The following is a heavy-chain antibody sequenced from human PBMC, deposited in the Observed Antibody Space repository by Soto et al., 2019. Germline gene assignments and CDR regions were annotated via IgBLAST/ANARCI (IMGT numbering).Heavy chain of an antibody. V-gene: IGHV3-30-3*01. Sequence: TGGSLRLSCAASGFTFSSYAMHWVRQAPGKGLEWVAVISYDGSNKYYADSVKGRFTISRDNSKNTLYLQMNSLRAEDTAVYYCASPLDSSGYLNHDYWGQGTLVTVSS. CDR2: ISYDGSNK. CDR3: ASPLDSSGYLNHDY. CDR1: GFTFSSYA. J-gene: IGHJ4*02. D-gene: IGHD3-22*01.